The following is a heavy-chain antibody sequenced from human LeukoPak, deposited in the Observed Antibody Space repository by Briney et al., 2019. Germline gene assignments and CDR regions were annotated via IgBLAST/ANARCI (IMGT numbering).Heavy chain of an antibody. CDR2: INHSGST. CDR1: GGSFSGYY. CDR3: ARGRPPTYSNFRYYCYYYMDV. D-gene: IGHD4-11*01. V-gene: IGHV4-34*01. Sequence: SETLSLTCAVYGGSFSGYYWSWIRQPPGKGLEWIGEINHSGSTNYNPSLKSRVTISVDTSKNQFSLKLSSVTAADTAVYYCARGRPPTYSNFRYYCYYYMDVWGKGTMVTVSS. J-gene: IGHJ6*03.